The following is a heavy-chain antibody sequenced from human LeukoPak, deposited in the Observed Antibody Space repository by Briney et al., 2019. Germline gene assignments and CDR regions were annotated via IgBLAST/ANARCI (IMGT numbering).Heavy chain of an antibody. CDR1: GGSISSSTYF. CDR2: LYYSGST. Sequence: SETLSLTCTVSGGSISSSTYFWGWIRQPPGKGLEWIGTLYYSGSTYYSPSLKSRVTISVDTSKNQFSLKLNSVTAADTAVYYCSRSVTTSYYYYGMEVWGQGTTVTVSS. V-gene: IGHV4-39*01. CDR3: SRSVTTSYYYYGMEV. D-gene: IGHD4-11*01. J-gene: IGHJ6*02.